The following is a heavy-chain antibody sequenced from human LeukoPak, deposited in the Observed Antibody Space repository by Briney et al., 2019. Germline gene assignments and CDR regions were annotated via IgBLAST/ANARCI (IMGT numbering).Heavy chain of an antibody. CDR1: GYTFTSYG. Sequence: GASVKVSCKASGYTFTSYGISWVRQAPGQELEWMGWISAYNGNTNYAQKLQGRVTMTTDTSTSTAYMELRSLRSDDTAVYYCAREGSDFWSGTEAFDIWGQGTMVTVSS. CDR3: AREGSDFWSGTEAFDI. V-gene: IGHV1-18*01. D-gene: IGHD3-3*01. CDR2: ISAYNGNT. J-gene: IGHJ3*02.